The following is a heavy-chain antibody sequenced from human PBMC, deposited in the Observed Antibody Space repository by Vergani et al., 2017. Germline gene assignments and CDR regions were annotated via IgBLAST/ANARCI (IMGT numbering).Heavy chain of an antibody. CDR2: IWYDGSNK. J-gene: IGHJ4*02. D-gene: IGHD2-2*01. V-gene: IGHV3-33*01. CDR1: GFTFSSYG. CDR3: ALYCSSTSCYFGFGY. Sequence: QVQLVESGGGVVQPGRSLRLSCAASGFTFSSYGMHWVRQAPGKGLEWVAVIWYDGSNKYYADSVQGRFTISRDNSKNTLYLQMNSLRAEDTAVYYCALYCSSTSCYFGFGYWGQGTLVTVSS.